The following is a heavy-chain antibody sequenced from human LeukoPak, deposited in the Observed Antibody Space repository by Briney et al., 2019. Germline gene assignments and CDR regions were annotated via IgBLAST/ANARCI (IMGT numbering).Heavy chain of an antibody. CDR2: INPNNGDT. CDR1: GYTFTGYY. J-gene: IGHJ4*02. Sequence: GSVKVSCKASGYTFTGYYMHWVRQAPGQGLEWMGWINPNNGDTIYAQKFQGRVTMTRDTSISTAYMELSSLKSDDTAVYYCARRVYGNYVGYWGQGTLVTVSS. D-gene: IGHD1-7*01. CDR3: ARRVYGNYVGY. V-gene: IGHV1-2*02.